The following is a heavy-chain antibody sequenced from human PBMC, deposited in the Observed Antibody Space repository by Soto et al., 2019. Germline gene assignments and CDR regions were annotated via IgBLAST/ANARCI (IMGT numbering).Heavy chain of an antibody. CDR2: IYWDDDK. Sequence: QITLKESGPTLVKPTQTLTLTCTFSGFSLSTSGVGVGWIRQPPGKALEWLALIYWDDDKRYSPSLKSRLTITKDTSKNQVVLTMTNMDPVDTATYCCAHSPRYGGYAHYHGMDVWGQGTTVTVSS. D-gene: IGHD5-12*01. J-gene: IGHJ6*02. V-gene: IGHV2-5*02. CDR1: GFSLSTSGVG. CDR3: AHSPRYGGYAHYHGMDV.